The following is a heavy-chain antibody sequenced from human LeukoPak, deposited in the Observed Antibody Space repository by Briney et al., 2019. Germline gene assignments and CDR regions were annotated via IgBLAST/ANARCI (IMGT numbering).Heavy chain of an antibody. D-gene: IGHD6-19*01. CDR2: IIPILGIA. CDR3: ARAGIAVAGIGGYYGMDV. CDR1: GCTFSSYA. V-gene: IGHV1-69*04. Sequence: GASVKVSCKASGCTFSSYAISWVRQAPGQGLEWMGRIIPILGIANYAQKLQGRVTITADKSTSTAYMELSSLRSEDTAVYYCARAGIAVAGIGGYYGMDVWGQGTTVTVSS. J-gene: IGHJ6*02.